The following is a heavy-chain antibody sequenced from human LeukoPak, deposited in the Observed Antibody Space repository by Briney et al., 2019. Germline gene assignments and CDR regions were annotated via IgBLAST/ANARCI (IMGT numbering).Heavy chain of an antibody. J-gene: IGHJ4*02. CDR3: AREKQQLDGGDY. CDR2: ISSSSNTI. D-gene: IGHD6-13*01. CDR1: GFTFSSYS. Sequence: GGSLRLSCAASGFTFSSYSMNWVRQAPGKGLEWVSYISSSSNTIYYADSVKGRFTISRDNAKNSLSLQMSSLRAEDTAVYYCAREKQQLDGGDYWGQGTLVTVSS. V-gene: IGHV3-48*01.